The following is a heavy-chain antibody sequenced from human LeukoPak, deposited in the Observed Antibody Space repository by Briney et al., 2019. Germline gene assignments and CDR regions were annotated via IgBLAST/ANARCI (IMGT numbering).Heavy chain of an antibody. J-gene: IGHJ4*02. D-gene: IGHD6-19*01. Sequence: GGSLRLSCAASEFTVSTNYMTWVRQAPGKGLEWVSIIYSTGGKYYADSVKGRFTISRDNSKHTLYLHMNSLRGEDTAVYYCARGSDGWFAFDYWGQGILVTVSS. V-gene: IGHV3-66*01. CDR3: ARGSDGWFAFDY. CDR1: EFTVSTNY. CDR2: IYSTGGK.